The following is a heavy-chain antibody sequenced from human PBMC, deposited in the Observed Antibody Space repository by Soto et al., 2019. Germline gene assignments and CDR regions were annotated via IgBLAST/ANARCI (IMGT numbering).Heavy chain of an antibody. J-gene: IGHJ4*02. CDR1: GFTFRSHR. Sequence: DVQLVESGGGLVQPGGSLRVSCAASGFTFRSHRIHWVRQAPGKGLEWVSRIDTDGGGTSYADSVKGRFTISTDNAENTVYLQMNGLRVEDTAVYYCATVFHVWGQGTLVTVSS. CDR2: IDTDGGGT. D-gene: IGHD2-8*01. V-gene: IGHV3-74*01. CDR3: ATVFHV.